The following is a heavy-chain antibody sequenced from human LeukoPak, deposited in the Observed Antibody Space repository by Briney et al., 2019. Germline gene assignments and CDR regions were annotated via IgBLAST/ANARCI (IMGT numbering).Heavy chain of an antibody. J-gene: IGHJ6*02. V-gene: IGHV4-30-2*01. Sequence: PSETLSLTCAVSGGSISSGGYSWSWIRQPPGKGLEWIGYIYHSGSTYYNPSLKSRVTISVDRSKNQFSLKLSSVTAADTAVYYCARRSVAGTWGGGYGMDVWGQGTTVTVSS. D-gene: IGHD6-19*01. CDR1: GGSISSGGYS. CDR3: ARRSVAGTWGGGYGMDV. CDR2: IYHSGST.